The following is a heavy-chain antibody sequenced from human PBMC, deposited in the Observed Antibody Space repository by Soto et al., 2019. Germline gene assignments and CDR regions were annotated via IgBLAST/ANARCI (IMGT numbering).Heavy chain of an antibody. CDR3: ARRRAFGEVEAFDD. J-gene: IGHJ3*01. CDR1: GIRLSESY. V-gene: IGHV3-11*05. CDR2: IGDSYR. Sequence: QVQLVESGGGLVKPGGTLRLSCAGSGIRLSESYINWIRLTPEKGLAWISYIGDSYRQYAASVRGRFTISRDNVQNSVSLEMTNMIVDDPAIYYCARRRAFGEVEAFDDWGPGTLVTVSS. D-gene: IGHD3-16*01.